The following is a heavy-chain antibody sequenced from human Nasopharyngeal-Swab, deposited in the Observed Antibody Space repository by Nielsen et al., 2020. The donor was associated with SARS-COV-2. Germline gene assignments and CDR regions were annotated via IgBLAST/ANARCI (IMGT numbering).Heavy chain of an antibody. Sequence: LKISCAASGFTFSSYSMNWVRQAPGKGLEWVSSISSSSSYIYYADSVKGRFTISRDNAKNSLYLQMNSLRAEDTAVYYCARTRSPYGDYVDFDYWGQGTLVTVSS. V-gene: IGHV3-21*01. D-gene: IGHD4-17*01. CDR3: ARTRSPYGDYVDFDY. CDR1: GFTFSSYS. CDR2: ISSSSSYI. J-gene: IGHJ4*02.